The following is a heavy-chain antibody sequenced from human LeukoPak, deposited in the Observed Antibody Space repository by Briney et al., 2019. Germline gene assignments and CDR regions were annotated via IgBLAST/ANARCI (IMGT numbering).Heavy chain of an antibody. CDR3: ARGLRTVRGVIDLHWFDP. D-gene: IGHD3-10*01. CDR1: GGSISSYY. J-gene: IGHJ5*02. Sequence: PSETLSLTCTVSGGSISSYYWSWIRQPPGKGLEWIGYIYTSGSTNYNPSLKSRVTISVDTSKNQFSLKLSSVTAADTAAYYCARGLRTVRGVIDLHWFDPWGQGTLVTVSS. V-gene: IGHV4-4*09. CDR2: IYTSGST.